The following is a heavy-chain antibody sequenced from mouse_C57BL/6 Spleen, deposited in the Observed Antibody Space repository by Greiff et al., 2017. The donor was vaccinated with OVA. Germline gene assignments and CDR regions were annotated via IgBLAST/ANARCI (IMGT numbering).Heavy chain of an antibody. CDR3: AREITGTYYFDY. Sequence: QVQLKQPGAELVRPGSSVKLSCKASGYTFTSYWMHWVKQRPIQGLEWIGNIDPSDSETHYNQKFKDKATLTVDKSSSTAYMQLSILTSEDSAVYYCAREITGTYYFDYWGQGTTLTVSA. J-gene: IGHJ2*01. D-gene: IGHD4-1*01. CDR2: IDPSDSET. V-gene: IGHV1-52*01. CDR1: GYTFTSYW.